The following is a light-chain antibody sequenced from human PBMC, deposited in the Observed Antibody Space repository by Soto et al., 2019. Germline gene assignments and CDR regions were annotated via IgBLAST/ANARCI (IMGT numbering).Light chain of an antibody. CDR1: SSDVGGYNY. Sequence: QSVLTQPSSLSWSPGQSITLSCTGKSSDVGGYNYVSWYQHHPGKAPKLIIYDVTNRPSGVSNPFSGSKSGNTASLTISGLQPEDEADYYCSSYTTSNTRQIVFGTGTKVTVL. V-gene: IGLV2-14*03. J-gene: IGLJ1*01. CDR3: SSYTTSNTRQIV. CDR2: DVT.